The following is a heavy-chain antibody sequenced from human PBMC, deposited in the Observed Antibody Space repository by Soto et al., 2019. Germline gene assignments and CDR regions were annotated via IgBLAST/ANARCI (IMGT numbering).Heavy chain of an antibody. CDR2: IYFSGTT. D-gene: IGHD6-19*01. J-gene: IGHJ6*02. CDR3: AVDSGHYYYYGMDV. V-gene: IGHV4-61*01. Sequence: SETLSLTCSVSGGSVSSDSYYWSWIRQPPGAGLEWIGYIYFSGTTNYNPSLKSRVTISVDTSKNQFSLKLSSVTAADTAVYYCAVDSGHYYYYGMDVWGQGTTVTVSS. CDR1: GGSVSSDSYY.